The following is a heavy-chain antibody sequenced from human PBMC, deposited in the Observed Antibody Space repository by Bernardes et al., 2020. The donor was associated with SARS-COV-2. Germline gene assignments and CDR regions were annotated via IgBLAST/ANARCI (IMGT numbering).Heavy chain of an antibody. D-gene: IGHD3-3*01. CDR2: ISAYNGST. CDR3: AKDLSRILEDDKGYYLYAMDV. V-gene: IGHV1-18*01. Sequence: ASVKVSCKASGYTFTSYGISWVRQAPGQGLEWMGWISAYNGSTSYADSVKGRFTISRDNSKNTLYLQMSSLRAEDRAVYYCAKDLSRILEDDKGYYLYAMDVWGQGTTVTVSS. J-gene: IGHJ6*02. CDR1: GYTFTSYG.